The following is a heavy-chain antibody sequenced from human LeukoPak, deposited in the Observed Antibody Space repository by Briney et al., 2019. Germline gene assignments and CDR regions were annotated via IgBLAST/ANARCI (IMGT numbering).Heavy chain of an antibody. CDR1: GGSFTGYY. J-gene: IGHJ4*02. CDR3: ARITGYGGGSLRY. D-gene: IGHD4-23*01. Sequence: SETLSLTCSVDGGSFTGYYWTWIRQPPGKGLEWIGEINHTGNTNYNPSLKSRVTLPIDMSKKQFSLHLTSLTAADTAVYYCARITGYGGGSLRYWGQGTLVAISS. V-gene: IGHV4-34*01. CDR2: INHTGNT.